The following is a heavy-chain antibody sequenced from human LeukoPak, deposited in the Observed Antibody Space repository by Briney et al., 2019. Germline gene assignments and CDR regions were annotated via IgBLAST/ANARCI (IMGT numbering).Heavy chain of an antibody. D-gene: IGHD2-2*01. V-gene: IGHV4-39*07. CDR3: ARSSTPAAFDI. Sequence: SETLSLTCTVSGGSISSSSYYWGWIRQPPGKGLEWIGRIYTSGSTNYNPSLKSRVTISVDTSKNQFSLKLSSVTAADTAVYYCARSSTPAAFDIWGQGTMVTVSS. CDR1: GGSISSSSYY. J-gene: IGHJ3*02. CDR2: IYTSGST.